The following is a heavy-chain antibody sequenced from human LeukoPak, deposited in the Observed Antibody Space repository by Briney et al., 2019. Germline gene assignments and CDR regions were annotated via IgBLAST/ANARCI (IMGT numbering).Heavy chain of an antibody. CDR1: GFTFSSYS. V-gene: IGHV3-48*01. J-gene: IGHJ4*02. CDR2: ISSSSSTI. Sequence: GGSLRLSCAASGFTFSSYSMNWVRQAPGKGLEWVSYISSSSSTIHYADSVKGRFTISRDNAKNSLYLQMNSLRAEDTAVYYCARASRRVREFGPFAQFLSDKYFDYWGQGTLVTVSS. D-gene: IGHD3-10*01. CDR3: ARASRRVREFGPFAQFLSDKYFDY.